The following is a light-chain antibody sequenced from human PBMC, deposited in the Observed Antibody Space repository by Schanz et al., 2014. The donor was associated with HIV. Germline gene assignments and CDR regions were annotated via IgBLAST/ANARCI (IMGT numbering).Light chain of an antibody. CDR2: EVS. J-gene: IGLJ1*01. CDR1: SSDVGSYNL. V-gene: IGLV2-23*02. CDR3: CSYVRISTEV. Sequence: QSALTQPASVSGSPGQSITISCTGTSSDVGSYNLVSWYQQHPGKAPKLMIYEVSKRPSGVSNRFSGSKSGNTASLTISGLQAEDEADYYCCSYVRISTEVFGTGTKLTVL.